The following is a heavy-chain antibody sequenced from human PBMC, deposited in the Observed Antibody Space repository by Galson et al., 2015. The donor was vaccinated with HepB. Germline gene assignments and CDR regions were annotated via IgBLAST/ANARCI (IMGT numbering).Heavy chain of an antibody. CDR1: GFTFSNYG. J-gene: IGHJ3*02. CDR2: ISHDGSSI. Sequence: SLRLSCAASGFTFSNYGMHWVRQAPGKGLEWVAVISHDGSSIKNADSVKGRFTISRDNSKNTLYLQMNSLRPEDTAVYYCARNQGHHLVGATDVFDIWGQGTLVTVSS. D-gene: IGHD1-26*01. CDR3: ARNQGHHLVGATDVFDI. V-gene: IGHV3-30*03.